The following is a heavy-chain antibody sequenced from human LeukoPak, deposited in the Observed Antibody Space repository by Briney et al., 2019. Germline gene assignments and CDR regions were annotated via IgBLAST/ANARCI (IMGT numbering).Heavy chain of an antibody. CDR3: ARSAPRGAFDI. CDR1: GGSISSHY. J-gene: IGHJ3*02. CDR2: IYYSGST. V-gene: IGHV4-59*11. Sequence: PSETLSLTCTVSGGSISSHYWSWIRQSPGKGLEWIGYIYYSGSTNYNPSLKSRVTISVDTSKNQFSLKLSSVTAADTAVYYCARSAPRGAFDIWGQGTMVTVSS.